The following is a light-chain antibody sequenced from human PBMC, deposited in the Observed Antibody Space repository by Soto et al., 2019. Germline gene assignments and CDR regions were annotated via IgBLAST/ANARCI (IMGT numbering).Light chain of an antibody. CDR1: QSLSTF. CDR3: QQYNNWPIT. V-gene: IGKV3-15*01. Sequence: EIILTQSPATLSLSPLERATPSRRASQSLSTFLVWYQKKHGQPPRLLIYGASTRATGIPARFSGSGSGTEFTLTISSPQSEDFAVYYCQQYNNWPITFGQGTRLEIK. J-gene: IGKJ5*01. CDR2: GAS.